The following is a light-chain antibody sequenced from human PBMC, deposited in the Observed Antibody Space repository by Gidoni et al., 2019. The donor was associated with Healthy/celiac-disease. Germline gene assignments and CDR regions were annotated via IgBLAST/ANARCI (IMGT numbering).Light chain of an antibody. V-gene: IGLV2-14*01. CDR3: SSYTSSSTVV. J-gene: IGLJ2*01. CDR1: SSDVGGYNY. Sequence: QSALTHPASASGSPGQSITITCTGTSSDVGGYNYVSWYQQHPGKPPKLMIYEVSNRPSGVSNRFSGSKSGNTASLIIPGLQAADEADYYCSSYTSSSTVVFGGGTKLTVL. CDR2: EVS.